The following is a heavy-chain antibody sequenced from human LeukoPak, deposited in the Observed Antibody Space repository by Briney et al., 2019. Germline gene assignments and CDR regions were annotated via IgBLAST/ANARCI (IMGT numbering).Heavy chain of an antibody. CDR3: AREVLSLNYGDFDY. CDR1: GFTFSSYE. Sequence: PGGSLRLSCAASGFTFSSYEMNWVRQAPGKGLEWVSYISSSGSTIYYADSVKGRFTISRDNAKNSLYLQMNSLRAEDTAVYYCAREVLSLNYGDFDYWGQGTLVTVSS. D-gene: IGHD4-17*01. CDR2: ISSSGSTI. J-gene: IGHJ4*02. V-gene: IGHV3-48*03.